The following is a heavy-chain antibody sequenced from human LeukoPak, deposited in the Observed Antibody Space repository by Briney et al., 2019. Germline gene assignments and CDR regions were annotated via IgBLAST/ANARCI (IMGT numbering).Heavy chain of an antibody. Sequence: PGGSLRLSCAASGFIFSNYAMSWVRQAPGKGLEWVSSINGGGVNTYYPDSVKGRFTISRDNSQNSLYVQMNSLRAEDTAVYYCARSRGSGWYGDWYSDLWGRGTLVTVSS. J-gene: IGHJ2*01. V-gene: IGHV3-23*01. D-gene: IGHD6-19*01. CDR3: ARSRGSGWYGDWYSDL. CDR2: INGGGVNT. CDR1: GFIFSNYA.